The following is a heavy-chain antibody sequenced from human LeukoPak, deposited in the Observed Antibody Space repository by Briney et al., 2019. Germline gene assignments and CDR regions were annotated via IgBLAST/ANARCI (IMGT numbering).Heavy chain of an antibody. V-gene: IGHV3-23*01. CDR3: AKPYSVHTFSYYFDF. Sequence: GGSLRLSCEVSGFTFSTEAMTWVRQAPGKGLEWVSSISDSSRTTYYADSVQGRFTISRDNSRNTVYLQMNSLRVEDTAFYYCAKPYSVHTFSYYFDFWGQGALVTVSS. D-gene: IGHD5/OR15-5a*01. CDR1: GFTFSTEA. CDR2: ISDSSRTT. J-gene: IGHJ4*02.